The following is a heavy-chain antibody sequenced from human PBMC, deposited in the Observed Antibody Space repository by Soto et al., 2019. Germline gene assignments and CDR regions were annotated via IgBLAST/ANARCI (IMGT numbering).Heavy chain of an antibody. J-gene: IGHJ6*02. Sequence: GGSLRLSCAASGFTFSSYAMSWVRQAPGKGLEWVSAISGSGGSTYYADSVKGRFTISRDNSKNTLYLQMNSLRAEDTAVYYCAKNSGSSWYYYYYGMDVWGQGTTVTVSS. CDR1: GFTFSSYA. D-gene: IGHD6-13*01. CDR3: AKNSGSSWYYYYYGMDV. CDR2: ISGSGGST. V-gene: IGHV3-23*01.